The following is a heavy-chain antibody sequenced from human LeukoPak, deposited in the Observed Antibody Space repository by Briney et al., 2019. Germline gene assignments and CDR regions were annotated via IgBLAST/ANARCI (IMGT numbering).Heavy chain of an antibody. Sequence: SETLSLTCTVSGGSTSNYHWTWIRQPPGKGLEWVGYFHYSGSTNYNPSLKSRATISVDTSKNQFSLKLSSVTAADTAVYYCAREVLRYFDWYSDYWGQGTLVTVSS. CDR2: FHYSGST. V-gene: IGHV4-59*01. CDR3: AREVLRYFDWYSDY. CDR1: GGSTSNYH. D-gene: IGHD3-9*01. J-gene: IGHJ4*02.